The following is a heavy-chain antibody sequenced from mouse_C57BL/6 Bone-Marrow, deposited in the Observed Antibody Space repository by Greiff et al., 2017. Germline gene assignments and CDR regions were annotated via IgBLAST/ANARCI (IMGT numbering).Heavy chain of an antibody. J-gene: IGHJ4*01. Sequence: EVQGVESGGGLVKPGGSLKLSCAASGFTFSSYAMSWVRQTPEKRLEWVATISDGGSYTYYPDNVKGRFTISRDNAKNNLYLQMSHLKSEDTAMYYCARDGITHYAMDYWGQGTSVTVSS. D-gene: IGHD1-1*01. CDR3: ARDGITHYAMDY. CDR1: GFTFSSYA. V-gene: IGHV5-4*01. CDR2: ISDGGSYT.